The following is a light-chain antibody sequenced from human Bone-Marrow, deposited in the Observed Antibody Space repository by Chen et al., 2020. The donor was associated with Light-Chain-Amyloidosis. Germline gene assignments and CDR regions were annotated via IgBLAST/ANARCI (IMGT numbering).Light chain of an antibody. V-gene: IGLV1-51*01. CDR1: SSSIGNTY. CDR2: DNN. J-gene: IGLJ3*02. CDR3: GTWDSSLSAGV. Sequence: QSVLTQPPSVSAAPGQKVTISCSGSSSSIGNTYVSWYQQLPVTAPKLLIFDNNKRPTGIPDRFTGSKSGTSATLGITGLQTGDEADYYCGTWDSSLSAGVFGGGTKLTVL.